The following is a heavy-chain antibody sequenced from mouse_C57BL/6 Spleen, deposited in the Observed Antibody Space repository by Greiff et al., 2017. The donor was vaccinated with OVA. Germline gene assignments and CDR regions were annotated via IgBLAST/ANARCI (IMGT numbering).Heavy chain of an antibody. D-gene: IGHD1-1*01. Sequence: VQLKESGPELVKPGASVKISCKASGYSFTDYNMNWVKQSNGKSLEWIGVINPNYGTTSYNQKFKGKATLTVDQSSSTAYMQLNSLTSEDSAVYYCAREDYYGSSWYYFDYWGQGTTLTVSS. J-gene: IGHJ2*01. V-gene: IGHV1-39*01. CDR1: GYSFTDYN. CDR3: AREDYYGSSWYYFDY. CDR2: INPNYGTT.